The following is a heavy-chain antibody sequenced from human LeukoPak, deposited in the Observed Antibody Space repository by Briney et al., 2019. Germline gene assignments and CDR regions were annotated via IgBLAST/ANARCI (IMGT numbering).Heavy chain of an antibody. J-gene: IGHJ4*02. Sequence: GGSLRLSCATSGFTFSSYWMNWVRQAPGKGLEWVANIKQDGSEKYYVDSVKGRFTISRDNAKNSLYLQMNSLRAEDTALYYCARRPYALYYFDYWGQGTLVTVSS. CDR3: ARRPYALYYFDY. V-gene: IGHV3-7*03. CDR1: GFTFSSYW. D-gene: IGHD3-16*01. CDR2: IKQDGSEK.